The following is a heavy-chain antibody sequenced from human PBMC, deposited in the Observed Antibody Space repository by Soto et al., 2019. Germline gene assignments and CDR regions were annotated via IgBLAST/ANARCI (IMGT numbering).Heavy chain of an antibody. V-gene: IGHV1-18*03. J-gene: IGHJ6*01. CDR1: GYTFTRNG. D-gene: IGHD2-2*01. CDR3: VNIRASTSWSSREV. Sequence: QVHLVQSGAEVKKPGASVNVSCKTSGYTFTRNGISWVRQAPGQGLEWMGWISPKSGSIKYARKFQGRVILTTDGPTSTAYTALAGLRSDDLAGSYFVNIRASTSWSSREVWGRWNTVTVPS. CDR2: ISPKSGSI.